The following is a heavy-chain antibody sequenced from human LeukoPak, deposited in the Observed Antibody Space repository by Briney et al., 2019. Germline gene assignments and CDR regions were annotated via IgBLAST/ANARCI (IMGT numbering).Heavy chain of an antibody. J-gene: IGHJ4*02. Sequence: GGSLRLSCAASGFTFRDYAMSWVRPAPGKGLECVSIINGRGDRTYYADSVKGRFTISRDNSKNMLYLQMNSLRAEDTAVYYCAKDRDNWKDFDSWGQGTLVTVSS. V-gene: IGHV3-23*01. CDR1: GFTFRDYA. CDR3: AKDRDNWKDFDS. CDR2: INGRGDRT. D-gene: IGHD1-1*01.